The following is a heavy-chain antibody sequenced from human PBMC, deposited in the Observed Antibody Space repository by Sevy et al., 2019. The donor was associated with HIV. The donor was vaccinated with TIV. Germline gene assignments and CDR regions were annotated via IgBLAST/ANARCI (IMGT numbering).Heavy chain of an antibody. CDR3: AVGRAYSGYDFDY. J-gene: IGHJ4*02. D-gene: IGHD5-12*01. V-gene: IGHV1-69*13. CDR1: GGTFSSYA. Sequence: ASVKVSCKASGGTFSSYAISWVRQAPGQGLEWMGGIIPIFGTANYAQKFQGRVTITADESTSTAYMELSSLRSEDTAVYYCAVGRAYSGYDFDYWGQGTLVTVSS. CDR2: IIPIFGTA.